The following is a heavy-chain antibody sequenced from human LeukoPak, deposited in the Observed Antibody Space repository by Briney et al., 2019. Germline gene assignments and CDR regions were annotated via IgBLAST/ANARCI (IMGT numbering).Heavy chain of an antibody. V-gene: IGHV3-30*18. CDR3: AKMRGEYCSGGSCYGNWFDP. Sequence: GRSLRLSCAASGFTFSSYGMHWVRQAPGKGLEWVAVISYDGSNKYYADSVKGRFTISRDNSKNTLYLQTNSLRAEDTAVYYCAKMRGEYCSGGSCYGNWFDPWGQGTLVTVSS. CDR2: ISYDGSNK. D-gene: IGHD2-15*01. J-gene: IGHJ5*02. CDR1: GFTFSSYG.